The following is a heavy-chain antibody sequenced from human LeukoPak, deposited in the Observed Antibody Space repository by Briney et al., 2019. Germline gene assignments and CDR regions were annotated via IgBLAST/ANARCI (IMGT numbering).Heavy chain of an antibody. Sequence: GGSLRLSCAASGFTFSSYGMHWVRQAPGKGLEWVTFIRYDGSNEYYADSMKGRFTISRDNSKNTLYLQMNSLRAEDTAVYYCATQPKDIVVIPAAMDYWGQGTLVTVSS. CDR1: GFTFSSYG. CDR3: ATQPKDIVVIPAAMDY. J-gene: IGHJ4*02. V-gene: IGHV3-30*02. CDR2: IRYDGSNE. D-gene: IGHD2-2*01.